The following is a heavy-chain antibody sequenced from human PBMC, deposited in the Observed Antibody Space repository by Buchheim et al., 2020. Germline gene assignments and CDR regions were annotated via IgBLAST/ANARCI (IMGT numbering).Heavy chain of an antibody. J-gene: IGHJ6*02. V-gene: IGHV4-4*02. Sequence: QVQLQESGPGLVKPSGTLSLTCDVSGDSMSSHDWWSWARQPPGKGLEWIGEIHHGGSTNYSPSLKGRVTISVDKSKNHFSLKVSSVTAADTAVYYCARNGYYNMDVWGQGTT. CDR3: ARNGYYNMDV. CDR2: IHHGGST. CDR1: GDSMSSHDW. D-gene: IGHD2-8*01.